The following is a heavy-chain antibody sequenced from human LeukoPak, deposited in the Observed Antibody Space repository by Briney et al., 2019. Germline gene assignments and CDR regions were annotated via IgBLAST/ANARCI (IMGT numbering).Heavy chain of an antibody. D-gene: IGHD2/OR15-2a*01. CDR1: GFTFSSYG. CDR2: ISYDGSNK. J-gene: IGHJ6*02. V-gene: IGHV3-30*18. Sequence: GGSLRLSCAASGFTFSSYGMHWVRQAPGKGLEWVAVISYDGSNKYYADSVKGRFTISRDNSKNTLYLQMNSLRAEDTAVYYCGKDLVVTTVYYFYYGMDVRGQGTTVTVSS. CDR3: GKDLVVTTVYYFYYGMDV.